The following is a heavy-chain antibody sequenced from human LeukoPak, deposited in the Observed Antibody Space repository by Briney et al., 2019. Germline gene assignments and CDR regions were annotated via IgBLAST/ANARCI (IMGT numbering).Heavy chain of an antibody. D-gene: IGHD7-27*01. Sequence: GGSLRPSCAASGFTFNNYAMSWVRQAPGKGLEWVSAISGSGGSTYYADSVKGRFTISRDDSKNTLYLQMNGLRAEDTAVYYCAKDRPANWGYYFDYWGQGTLVTVSS. CDR1: GFTFNNYA. V-gene: IGHV3-23*01. J-gene: IGHJ4*02. CDR2: ISGSGGST. CDR3: AKDRPANWGYYFDY.